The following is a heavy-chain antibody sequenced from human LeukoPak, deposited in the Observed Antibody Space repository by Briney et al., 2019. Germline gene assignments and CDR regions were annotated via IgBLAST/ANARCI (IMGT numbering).Heavy chain of an antibody. CDR2: VSFDGSNK. CDR3: ARDLSDY. J-gene: IGHJ4*02. Sequence: GGSLRLSCAASGFTFTRHGMHWVRLAPGKGLEWVAFVSFDGSNKYYAGSVKGRFTISRDNSKNTLYLQMNSLRADDTAVYYCARDLSDYWGQGTLVTVSS. CDR1: GFTFTRHG. V-gene: IGHV3-30*03.